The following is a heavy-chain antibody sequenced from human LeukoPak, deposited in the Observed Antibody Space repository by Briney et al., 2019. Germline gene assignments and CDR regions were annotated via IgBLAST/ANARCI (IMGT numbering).Heavy chain of an antibody. CDR2: TYYRSKWYN. Sequence: SQTLSLTCGISGDSVSSNTAAWNWIRQSASRGLEWLGRTYYRSKWYNNYAVSVKSRITINSDSSKNQFSLQLNSVTPEDTAVYYCARALRGAYDYWGQGTLVTVSS. CDR1: GDSVSSNTAA. D-gene: IGHD3-10*01. J-gene: IGHJ4*02. V-gene: IGHV6-1*01. CDR3: ARALRGAYDY.